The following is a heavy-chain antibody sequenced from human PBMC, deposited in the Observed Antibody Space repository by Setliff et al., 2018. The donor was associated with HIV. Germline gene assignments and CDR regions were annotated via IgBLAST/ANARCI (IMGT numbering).Heavy chain of an antibody. J-gene: IGHJ4*02. CDR2: INAGNGNT. Sequence: ASVKVSCKASGYTFTSYAMHWVRQAPGQRLEWMGWINAGNGNTKYSQKFQGRVTITRDTSASTAYMELSSLRSEDTAVYYCAREVVGATERYYFDYWGQGTLVTVSS. V-gene: IGHV1-3*01. CDR1: GYTFTSYA. D-gene: IGHD1-26*01. CDR3: AREVVGATERYYFDY.